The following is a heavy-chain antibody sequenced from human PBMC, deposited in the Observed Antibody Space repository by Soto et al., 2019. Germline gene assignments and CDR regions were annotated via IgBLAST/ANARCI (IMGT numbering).Heavy chain of an antibody. J-gene: IGHJ5*02. CDR2: ISSSSSYI. CDR3: ARDPIPNWAAAGFVYWFDP. V-gene: IGHV3-21*01. CDR1: VFTFSSYS. D-gene: IGHD6-13*01. Sequence: WGSLRVSCASSVFTFSSYSMNWVRQAPGKGLEWVSSISSSSSYIYYADSVKGRFTISRDNAKNSLYLQMNSLRAEDTAVYYCARDPIPNWAAAGFVYWFDPWGQGTLVTVSS.